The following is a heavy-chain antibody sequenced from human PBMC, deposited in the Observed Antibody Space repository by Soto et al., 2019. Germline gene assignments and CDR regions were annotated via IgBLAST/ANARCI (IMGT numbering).Heavy chain of an antibody. CDR1: GYTFTSYG. CDR3: AKDSSAPLDAFDI. CDR2: ISAYNGNT. D-gene: IGHD3-22*01. V-gene: IGHV1-18*01. J-gene: IGHJ3*02. Sequence: ASVKVSCKASGYTFTSYGISWVRQAPGQGLEWMGWISAYNGNTNYAQRLQGRVTMTTDTSTSTAYMELRSLRSDDTAVYYCAKDSSAPLDAFDISCQGTIAIVS.